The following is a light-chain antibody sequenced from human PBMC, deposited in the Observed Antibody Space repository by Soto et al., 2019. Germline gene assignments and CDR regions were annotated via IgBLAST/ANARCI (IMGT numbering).Light chain of an antibody. CDR2: EVS. J-gene: IGLJ1*01. CDR3: SSYTSSSTPI. V-gene: IGLV2-14*01. Sequence: QSALTQPASVSGSPGQSITISCTGTSSDVGGYNYVSWYQQHPGKAPKLMIYEVSNRPSGVSNRFSGSKSGNTDSLTISGLHAEDEADYYCSSYTSSSTPIFGTGTKLTVL. CDR1: SSDVGGYNY.